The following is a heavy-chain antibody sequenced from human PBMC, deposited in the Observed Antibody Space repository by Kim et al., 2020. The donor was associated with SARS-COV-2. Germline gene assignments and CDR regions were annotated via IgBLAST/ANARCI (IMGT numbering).Heavy chain of an antibody. Sequence: GGSLRLSCVGSGFTLSSYAMHWVRQAPGKGLEWVGIILHDGSNILYADSVKGRFTISRDNSKNTLHLQMDSLRPEDTAVYFCARDQFPYCSGGSCNAGLDHWGQGPLVTVSS. CDR1: GFTLSSYA. CDR3: ARDQFPYCSGGSCNAGLDH. CDR2: ILHDGSNI. V-gene: IGHV3-30-3*01. D-gene: IGHD2-15*01. J-gene: IGHJ4*02.